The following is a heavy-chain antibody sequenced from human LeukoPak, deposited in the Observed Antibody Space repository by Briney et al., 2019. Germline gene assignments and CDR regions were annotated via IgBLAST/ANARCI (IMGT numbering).Heavy chain of an antibody. J-gene: IGHJ6*02. D-gene: IGHD3/OR15-3a*01. Sequence: GGSLRLSCAASEFTFSSYSMNWVRQAPGKGLEWVSFISSTSTYIYYADSVKGRFTISRDNAKNSLYLQMNSLRAEDTAVYYCARGGLGNNYGMDVWGQGTTVTVSS. CDR2: ISSTSTYI. CDR1: EFTFSSYS. CDR3: ARGGLGNNYGMDV. V-gene: IGHV3-21*01.